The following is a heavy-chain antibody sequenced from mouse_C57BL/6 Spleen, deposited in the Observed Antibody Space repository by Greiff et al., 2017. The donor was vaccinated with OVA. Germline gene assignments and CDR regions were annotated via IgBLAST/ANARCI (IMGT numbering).Heavy chain of an antibody. CDR3: ARETTVVATPFDY. CDR1: GFTFSDYG. D-gene: IGHD1-1*01. CDR2: ISSGSSTI. V-gene: IGHV5-17*01. J-gene: IGHJ2*01. Sequence: EVMLVESGGGLVKPGGSLKLSCAASGFTFSDYGMHWVRQAPEKGLEWVAYISSGSSTIYYADTVKGRCTISSDNDKHTLFQLMTSLRSEDAALYYGARETTVVATPFDYWGQGTTLTVSS.